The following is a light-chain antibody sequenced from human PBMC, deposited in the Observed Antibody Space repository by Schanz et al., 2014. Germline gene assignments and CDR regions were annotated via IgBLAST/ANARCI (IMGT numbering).Light chain of an antibody. V-gene: IGLV2-14*03. Sequence: SALTQPASVSGSPGQSITISCTGTSSDVGGYNYVSWYQQHPGKAPKLMIYDVRNRPSGVSNRFSGSKSGNTASLTISGLQAEDEADYYCSSYRRNSTTTHVVFGGGTKLTVL. CDR2: DVR. CDR3: SSYRRNSTTTHVV. J-gene: IGLJ2*01. CDR1: SSDVGGYNY.